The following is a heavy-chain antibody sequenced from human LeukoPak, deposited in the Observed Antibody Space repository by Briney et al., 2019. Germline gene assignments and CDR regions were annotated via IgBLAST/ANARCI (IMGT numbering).Heavy chain of an antibody. D-gene: IGHD2-21*02. CDR1: GYSISSGYY. Sequence: PSETLSLTCTVSGYSISSGYYWGWIRQPPGKGLEWIGSIYHSGSTYYNPSLKSRVTISVDTSKNQFSLKLSSVTAADTAVYYCARGATVVTAEHRQDAFDIWGQGTMVTVSS. CDR3: ARGATVVTAEHRQDAFDI. J-gene: IGHJ3*02. CDR2: IYHSGST. V-gene: IGHV4-38-2*02.